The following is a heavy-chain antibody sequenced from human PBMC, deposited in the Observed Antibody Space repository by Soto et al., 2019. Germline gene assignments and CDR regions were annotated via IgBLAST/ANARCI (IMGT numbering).Heavy chain of an antibody. Sequence: SETLSLTCAVYGVSFSGYYWSWIRQPPGKGLEWIGEINHSGSTNYNPSLKSRVTTSVDTSKNQFSLKLSSVTAADTAVYYCARGLPLHNYGSGSRYFDYWGQGTLVTVSS. V-gene: IGHV4-34*01. CDR1: GVSFSGYY. J-gene: IGHJ4*02. CDR3: ARGLPLHNYGSGSRYFDY. CDR2: INHSGST. D-gene: IGHD3-10*01.